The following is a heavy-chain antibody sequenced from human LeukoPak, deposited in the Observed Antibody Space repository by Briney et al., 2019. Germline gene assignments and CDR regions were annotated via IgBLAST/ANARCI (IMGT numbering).Heavy chain of an antibody. CDR3: ARAPYSSSCPDY. D-gene: IGHD6-13*01. CDR1: GYTFTGYY. Sequence: AASVKVSCKASGYTFTGYYMHWVREAPGHEREWRGWINPNSRGTNYAQKFQGWVTMTRDTSISTAYMELSRLRSDDTAVYYCARAPYSSSCPDYWGQGTLVTVSS. V-gene: IGHV1-2*04. CDR2: INPNSRGT. J-gene: IGHJ4*02.